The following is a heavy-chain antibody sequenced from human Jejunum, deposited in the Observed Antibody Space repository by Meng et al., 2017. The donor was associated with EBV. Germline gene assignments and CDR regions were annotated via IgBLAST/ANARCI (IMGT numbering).Heavy chain of an antibody. J-gene: IGHJ4*02. CDR2: VNPNSGAT. V-gene: IGHV1-2*06. CDR1: GYTFTDNY. D-gene: IGHD5-18*01. Sequence: QVQRVQSGVEVKESGAEVKASCKASGYTFTDNYLHRVRQAPGQGLEWMGRVNPNSGATNYAEKFQGRVTMTRDTSISTSYMEVSRLTSDDTAVYYCARPISGYTYYFDYWGQGTLVTVSS. CDR3: ARPISGYTYYFDY.